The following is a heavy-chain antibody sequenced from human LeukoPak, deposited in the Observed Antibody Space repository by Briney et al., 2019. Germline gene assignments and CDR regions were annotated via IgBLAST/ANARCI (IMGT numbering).Heavy chain of an antibody. V-gene: IGHV3-23*01. Sequence: GGSLRLSCAASGFIFSSYAMSWVRQAPGKGLEWVSAISGSGGSTYYADSVKGRFTISRDNSKNTLYLQMNSLRAEDTAVYYCAKDSAYDYVWGSYRLDYWGQGTLVTVSS. J-gene: IGHJ4*02. CDR3: AKDSAYDYVWGSYRLDY. CDR2: ISGSGGST. CDR1: GFIFSSYA. D-gene: IGHD3-16*02.